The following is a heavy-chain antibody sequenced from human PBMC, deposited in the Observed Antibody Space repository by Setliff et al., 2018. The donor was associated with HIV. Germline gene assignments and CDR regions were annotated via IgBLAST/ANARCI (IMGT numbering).Heavy chain of an antibody. CDR1: GGTFSTYG. D-gene: IGHD6-13*01. CDR3: GRTVGQQFFDY. J-gene: IGHJ4*02. V-gene: IGHV1-69*13. CDR2: IIPAFRIP. Sequence: AASVKVSCKASGGTFSTYGLSWVRQAPGQRLEWLGGIIPAFRIPEYAQQFQGRLTITVDESTTTTYMELSSLKSEDTAVYFCGRTVGQQFFDYWGQGTLVTVSS.